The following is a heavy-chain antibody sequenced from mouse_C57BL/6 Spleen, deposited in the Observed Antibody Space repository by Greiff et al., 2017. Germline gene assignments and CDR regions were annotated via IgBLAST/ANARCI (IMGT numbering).Heavy chain of an antibody. CDR3: AREEQADGYFDY. D-gene: IGHD2-3*01. CDR2: INPSNGGT. Sequence: QVQLQQSGAELVKPGASVKISCKASGYTFTSYWMHWVKQRPGQGLEWIGNINPSNGGTNYNEKFKSKATLTVDQSSSTAYMQLSSLTSEDSAVYYCAREEQADGYFDYWGQGTTLTVSS. CDR1: GYTFTSYW. V-gene: IGHV1-53*01. J-gene: IGHJ2*01.